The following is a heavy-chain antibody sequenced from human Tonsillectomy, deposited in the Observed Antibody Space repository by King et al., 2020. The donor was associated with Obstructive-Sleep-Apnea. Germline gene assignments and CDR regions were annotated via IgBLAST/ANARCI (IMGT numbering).Heavy chain of an antibody. D-gene: IGHD3-10*01. CDR3: SREGSYGSGSLTNWFDP. V-gene: IGHV3-49*03. CDR1: GFTFGDYA. CDR2: VRSKPYGGTT. Sequence: VQLVESGGGLVQPGRSLRLSCIGSGFTFGDYAMSWFRQAPGKGLEWVGFVRSKPYGGTTDYAASVKGRFAISRDDSKSIAYLQMDSLKTEDTAPYYCSREGSYGSGSLTNWFDPWGQGTLVTVS. J-gene: IGHJ5*02.